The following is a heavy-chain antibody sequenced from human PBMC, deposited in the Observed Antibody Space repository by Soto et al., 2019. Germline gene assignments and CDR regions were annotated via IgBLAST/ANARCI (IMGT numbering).Heavy chain of an antibody. J-gene: IGHJ6*02. CDR1: GGSISSYY. V-gene: IGHV4-59*01. D-gene: IGHD2-15*01. CDR3: ANAGYCSGGSCYGMDV. Sequence: ETLSLTCTVSGGSISSYYWSWIRQPPGKGLEWIGYIYYSGSTNYNPSLKSRVTISVDTSKNQFSLKLSSVTAADTAVYYCANAGYCSGGSCYGMDVWGQGTTVTVSS. CDR2: IYYSGST.